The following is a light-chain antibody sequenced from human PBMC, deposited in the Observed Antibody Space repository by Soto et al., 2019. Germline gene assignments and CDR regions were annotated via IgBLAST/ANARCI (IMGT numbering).Light chain of an antibody. CDR3: QQVSGYPLN. V-gene: IGKV1-9*01. Sequence: DIQLTQSPSFLSASVGDRVTITYRASQGINSHLAWYQQGPGKAPKLLIYAASTLQSGVPSRFSGSASGTEFTLTISSLLPEDFATYYCQQVSGYPLNFGGGTKV. CDR1: QGINSH. J-gene: IGKJ4*01. CDR2: AAS.